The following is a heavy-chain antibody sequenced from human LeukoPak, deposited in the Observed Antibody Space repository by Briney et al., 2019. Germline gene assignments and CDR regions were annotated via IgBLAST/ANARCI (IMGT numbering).Heavy chain of an antibody. Sequence: GGSLRLSCAASGFTVSSNYMIWVRQAPGKWLEWVSVIDSGGSTYYADSVKGRFTISRDNSKNTLYLQMNSLRAEDTAVYYCAREPGYCSGGSCYHYYYAMDLWGQGTTVTVSS. CDR3: AREPGYCSGGSCYHYYYAMDL. CDR2: IDSGGST. CDR1: GFTVSSNY. J-gene: IGHJ6*02. V-gene: IGHV3-66*01. D-gene: IGHD2-15*01.